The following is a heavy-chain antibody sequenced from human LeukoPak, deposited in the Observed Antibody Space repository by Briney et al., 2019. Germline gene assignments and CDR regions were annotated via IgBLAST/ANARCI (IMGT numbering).Heavy chain of an antibody. Sequence: SETLSLNCTVSGVSISSYYWSWIRQPAGKGLEWIGRISTSGSTNYNPSLKSRVTMSVDTSKNQFSLNVSSVTAADTAVYYCAREGGHCSSTSCYTRQGGFDYWGQGTLVTVSS. V-gene: IGHV4-4*07. D-gene: IGHD2-2*02. CDR1: GVSISSYY. J-gene: IGHJ4*02. CDR2: ISTSGST. CDR3: AREGGHCSSTSCYTRQGGFDY.